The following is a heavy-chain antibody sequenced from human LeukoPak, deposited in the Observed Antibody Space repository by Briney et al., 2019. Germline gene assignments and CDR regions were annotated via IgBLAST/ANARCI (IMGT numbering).Heavy chain of an antibody. Sequence: PGGSLRLSCAASGFTFGDYGMHWVRQAPGKGLEWVSLISWDGGSAYYAESVKGRFTISRDNSKNSLYLQMNSLRAEDTALYYCVKAPYGYYYMDVWGKGTTVTVSS. CDR3: VKAPYGYYYMDV. CDR1: GFTFGDYG. CDR2: ISWDGGSA. V-gene: IGHV3-43D*03. D-gene: IGHD3-16*01. J-gene: IGHJ6*03.